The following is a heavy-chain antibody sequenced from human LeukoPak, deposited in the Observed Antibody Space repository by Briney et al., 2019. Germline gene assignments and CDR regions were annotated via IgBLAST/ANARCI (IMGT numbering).Heavy chain of an antibody. CDR2: ISGRCGST. CDR3: AYHPYGSGSYFDY. D-gene: IGHD3-10*01. J-gene: IGHJ4*02. V-gene: IGHV3-23*01. Sequence: GGSLRLSCVASGFPFSSYAMRWVREAPGKGVVGVSSISGRCGSTYNAHSVNGPFTISRDNSKNTLYLQMPSLRPEDPAVYYCAYHPYGSGSYFDYWGQGTLVTVSS. CDR1: GFPFSSYA.